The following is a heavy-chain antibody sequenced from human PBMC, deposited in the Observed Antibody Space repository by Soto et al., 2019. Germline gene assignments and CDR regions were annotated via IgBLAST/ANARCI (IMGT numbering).Heavy chain of an antibody. CDR1: GFTFDDYG. CDR2: INWNGGST. J-gene: IGHJ6*02. CDR3: ARDVSGGSYTWGYYYYYGMDV. D-gene: IGHD2-15*01. Sequence: PGGSLRLSCAASGFTFDDYGMSWFRQAPGKGLEWVSGINWNGGSTGYADSVKGRFTISRDNAKNSLYLQMNSLRAEDTALYYCARDVSGGSYTWGYYYYYGMDVWGQGTTVTVSS. V-gene: IGHV3-20*04.